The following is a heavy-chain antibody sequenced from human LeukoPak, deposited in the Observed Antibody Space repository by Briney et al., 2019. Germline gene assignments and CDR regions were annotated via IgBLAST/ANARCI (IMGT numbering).Heavy chain of an antibody. V-gene: IGHV3-21*01. Sequence: GGSLRLSCAASGFTFSHAWMSWVRQAPGKGLEWVSSISSSSSYIYYADSVKGRFTISRDSAKNSLYLQMNSLRAEDTAVYYCARDHKPVPPRGYDIVVVPADVWGQGTMVTVSS. CDR3: ARDHKPVPPRGYDIVVVPADV. CDR1: GFTFSHAW. CDR2: ISSSSSYI. J-gene: IGHJ3*01. D-gene: IGHD2-2*01.